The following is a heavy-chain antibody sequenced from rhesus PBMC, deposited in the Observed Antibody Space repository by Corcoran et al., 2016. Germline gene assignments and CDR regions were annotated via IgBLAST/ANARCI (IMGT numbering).Heavy chain of an antibody. D-gene: IGHD4-29*01. V-gene: IGHV4S18*01. Sequence: QVQLQESGPGLVKPSETLSLTCSVSGGPVSSSYWWSWIRLPPGKGLEWIGNIYTNSESTNYNPSLKSRVTISKDTSKNQFSLNLSSVTAADTAVYYCARRGYGSGFDYWGQGVLVTVSS. CDR3: ARRGYGSGFDY. CDR1: GGPVSSSYW. CDR2: IYTNSEST. J-gene: IGHJ4*01.